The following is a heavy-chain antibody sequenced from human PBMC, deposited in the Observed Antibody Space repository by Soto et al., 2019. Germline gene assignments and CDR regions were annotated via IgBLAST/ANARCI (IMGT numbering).Heavy chain of an antibody. D-gene: IGHD2-2*01. CDR3: AVRSSDIVVVPAAYRPYYFDY. CDR1: GGSISSGDYY. Sequence: SETLSLTCTVSGGSISSGDYYWSWIRQPPGKGLEWIGYIYYSGGTYYNPSLKSRVTISVDTSKNQFSLKLSSVTAADTAVYYCAVRSSDIVVVPAAYRPYYFDYWGQGTLVTVSS. V-gene: IGHV4-30-4*01. J-gene: IGHJ4*02. CDR2: IYYSGGT.